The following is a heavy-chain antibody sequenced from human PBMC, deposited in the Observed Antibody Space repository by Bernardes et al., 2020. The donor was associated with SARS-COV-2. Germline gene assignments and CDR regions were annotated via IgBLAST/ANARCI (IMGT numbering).Heavy chain of an antibody. CDR2: ISASGDNT. D-gene: IGHD2-2*02. CDR1: GFTFHSYA. Sequence: GGSLRLSCAASGFTFHSYAMSWVRQSPGKGLEWVSAISASGDNTYSADSVKGRFTISRDNSKNTLFLQMNSLRAEDTAVYYCAKVAVDEYTNPKRWFDPWGQGTMVIVSS. CDR3: AKVAVDEYTNPKRWFDP. J-gene: IGHJ5*02. V-gene: IGHV3-23*01.